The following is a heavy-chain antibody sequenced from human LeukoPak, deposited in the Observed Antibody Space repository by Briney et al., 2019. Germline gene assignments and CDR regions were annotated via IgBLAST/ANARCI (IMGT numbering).Heavy chain of an antibody. CDR2: INQGGSDK. D-gene: IGHD3-22*01. Sequence: SGGSLRLSCAASGFTFSGHWMSWVRQAPGKGLEWVANINQGGSDKYYVDSVKGRFTISRDNANNLLYLQMNSLRGEDTAVYYCTRVNCYDTSGPPFDFWGQGTLVTVSS. J-gene: IGHJ4*02. V-gene: IGHV3-7*01. CDR3: TRVNCYDTSGPPFDF. CDR1: GFTFSGHW.